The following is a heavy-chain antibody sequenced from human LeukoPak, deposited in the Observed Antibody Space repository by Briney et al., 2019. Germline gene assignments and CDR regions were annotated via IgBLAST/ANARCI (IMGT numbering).Heavy chain of an antibody. CDR2: IKQDGSEK. CDR3: ARDECSSTSCYMSDYYYYYMDV. CDR1: GFTFSSYW. J-gene: IGHJ6*03. D-gene: IGHD2-2*02. V-gene: IGHV3-7*01. Sequence: PGGSLRFSCAASGFTFSSYWMSWVRQAPGKGLEWVANIKQDGSEKYYVDSVKGRFTISRDNAKNSLYLQMNSLRAEDTAVYYCARDECSSTSCYMSDYYYYYMDVWGKGTTVTVSS.